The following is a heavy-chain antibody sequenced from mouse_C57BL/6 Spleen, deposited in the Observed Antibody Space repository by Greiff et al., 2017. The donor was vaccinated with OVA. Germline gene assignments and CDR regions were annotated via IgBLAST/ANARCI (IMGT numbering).Heavy chain of an antibody. CDR1: GYNFTSYW. CDR2: IYPSDSET. J-gene: IGHJ4*01. D-gene: IGHD2-4*01. CDR3: AISYDYDDAMDY. Sequence: QVQLQQPGAELVRPGSSVKLSCKASGYNFTSYWMDWVKQRPGQGLEWIGNIYPSDSETHYNQKFKDKATFTVDKSSSTAYMQLSSLTSEDSAVYYCAISYDYDDAMDYWGQGTSVTVSS. V-gene: IGHV1-61*01.